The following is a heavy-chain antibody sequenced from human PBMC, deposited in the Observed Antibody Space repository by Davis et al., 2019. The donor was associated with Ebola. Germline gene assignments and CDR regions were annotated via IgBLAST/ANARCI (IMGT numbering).Heavy chain of an antibody. CDR1: GGSISSSSYY. V-gene: IGHV4-39*07. J-gene: IGHJ6*02. Sequence: PSETLSLTCTVSGGSISSSSYYWGWIRQPPGKGLEWIGSIYYSGSTYYNPSLKSRVTISVDTSKNQFSLKLSSVTAADTAVYYCARGLHVYYYYYGMDVWGQGTTVTVSS. CDR2: IYYSGST. CDR3: ARGLHVYYYYYGMDV.